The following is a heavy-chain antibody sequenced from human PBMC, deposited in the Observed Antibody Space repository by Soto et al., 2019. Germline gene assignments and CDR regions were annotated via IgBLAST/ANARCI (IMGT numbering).Heavy chain of an antibody. Sequence: EVQLVESGGGLVQPGGSLRLSCVASGFTFSTYSMNWVRPAPGKGLEWISYISSSSSTTYADSVKGRFTISRDNAKNSLYLQMNSLRDEDTAVYYCARTIWSGYFQADYWGQGTLVTVSS. D-gene: IGHD3-3*01. CDR3: ARTIWSGYFQADY. CDR2: ISSSSST. V-gene: IGHV3-48*02. CDR1: GFTFSTYS. J-gene: IGHJ4*02.